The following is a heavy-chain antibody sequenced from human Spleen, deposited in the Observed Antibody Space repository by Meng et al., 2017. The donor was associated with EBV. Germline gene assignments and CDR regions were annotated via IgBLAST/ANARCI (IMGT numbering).Heavy chain of an antibody. V-gene: IGHV1-24*01. J-gene: IGHJ5*02. CDR3: ASGDYHDITIYYGS. CDR2: FDPEDGGI. CDR1: GDTLTDFS. D-gene: IGHD3-22*01. Sequence: SWAGVKKPGASVKVSCKVSGDTLTDFSIHWVRQDLGKGLEWMGGFDPEDGGIVYAQNFQGRVTMTKDTSTDTAYMELNSLTSEDTAVYFCASGDYHDITIYYGSWGQGTLVTVSS.